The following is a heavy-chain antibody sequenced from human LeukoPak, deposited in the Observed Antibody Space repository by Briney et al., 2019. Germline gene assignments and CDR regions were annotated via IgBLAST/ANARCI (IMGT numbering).Heavy chain of an antibody. J-gene: IGHJ4*02. CDR2: IYPGDSDT. CDR1: GYTFTIYW. D-gene: IGHD6-6*01. Sequence: KVSCTASGYTFTIYWIGWVRQMPGKGLEGMGIIYPGDSDTRYSPSFQGQVTISADKSISTAYLQWSSLKASDTAMYYCARRGSEDSSSSGGGGNDYWGQGTLVTVSS. V-gene: IGHV5-51*01. CDR3: ARRGSEDSSSSGGGGNDY.